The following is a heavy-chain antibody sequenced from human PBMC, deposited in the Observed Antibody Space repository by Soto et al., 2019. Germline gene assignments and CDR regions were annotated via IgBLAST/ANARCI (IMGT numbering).Heavy chain of an antibody. Sequence: QVQLVESGGGVVQPGRSLRLSCAASGFTFSLFAMHWVRQVPGKGLEWVAAVSKDGSNTYYADSVKGRFTISRDNPKNTVFMQVNNVRPEDAAVYQCVRDVWWEVGLDAFDIWGQGTTVTVSS. CDR3: VRDVWWEVGLDAFDI. V-gene: IGHV3-30-3*01. J-gene: IGHJ3*02. D-gene: IGHD2-21*01. CDR1: GFTFSLFA. CDR2: VSKDGSNT.